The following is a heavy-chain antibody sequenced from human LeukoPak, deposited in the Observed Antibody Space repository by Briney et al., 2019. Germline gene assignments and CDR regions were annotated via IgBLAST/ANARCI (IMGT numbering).Heavy chain of an antibody. CDR2: ISAYNGST. V-gene: IGHV1-18*01. J-gene: IGHJ3*02. Sequence: ASVKVSCKASGYTFTSYGISWVRQAPGQGLEWMGWISAYNGSTNYAQKLQGRVTMTTDTSTSTAYMELRSLRSDDTAVYYCARALTDFWSGYSRDDAFDIWGQGTMVTVSS. D-gene: IGHD3-3*01. CDR3: ARALTDFWSGYSRDDAFDI. CDR1: GYTFTSYG.